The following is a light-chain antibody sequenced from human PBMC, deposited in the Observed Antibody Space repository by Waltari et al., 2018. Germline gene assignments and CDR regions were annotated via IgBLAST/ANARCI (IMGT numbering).Light chain of an antibody. J-gene: IGKJ2*01. Sequence: DIVMTQSPASLAVSLGERATINCKSSQSLLYSSNNKNYLAWYQQKLGQPPKLLFYWASTRESGVPDRFSGSGSGTDFTLTISSLQAEDVAVYYCQQYYGTPPYTFGQGTKLEIK. CDR2: WAS. V-gene: IGKV4-1*01. CDR3: QQYYGTPPYT. CDR1: QSLLYSSNNKNY.